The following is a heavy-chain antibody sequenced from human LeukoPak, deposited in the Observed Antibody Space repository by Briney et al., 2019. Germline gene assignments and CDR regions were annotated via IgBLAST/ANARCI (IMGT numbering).Heavy chain of an antibody. D-gene: IGHD3-22*01. CDR3: ARSVYYYDSSGPNY. Sequence: ASVKVSCKASGYTFTGCYMHWVRQAPGQGLEWMGRINPNSGGTNYAQKFQGRVTMTRDTSISTAYMELSRLRSDDTAVYYCARSVYYYDSSGPNYWGRRTLVTVSS. V-gene: IGHV1-2*06. CDR2: INPNSGGT. CDR1: GYTFTGCY. J-gene: IGHJ4*02.